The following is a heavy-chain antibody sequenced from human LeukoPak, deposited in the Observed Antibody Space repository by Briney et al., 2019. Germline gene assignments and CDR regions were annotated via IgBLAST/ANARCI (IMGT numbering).Heavy chain of an antibody. CDR3: ASLLGVREEDAFDS. CDR1: GFTVISKY. D-gene: IGHD3-10*01. J-gene: IGHJ3*02. Sequence: GGSLRLSCTASGFTVISKYMNWVRQVPGKSLEWVSVLYPDDSTYSPDSVKGRFTISRDNSKNTLYLQLDSLRAEDTAVYYCASLLGVREEDAFDSWGQGTMVAVSS. CDR2: LYPDDST. V-gene: IGHV3-66*01.